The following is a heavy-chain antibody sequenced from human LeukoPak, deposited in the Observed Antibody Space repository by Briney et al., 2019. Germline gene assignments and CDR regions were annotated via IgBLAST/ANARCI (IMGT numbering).Heavy chain of an antibody. CDR1: GYIFSNYG. CDR2: ISSGGNT. CDR3: ARDFAWGSGGAPIDDNWLDP. V-gene: IGHV1-18*01. J-gene: IGHJ5*02. D-gene: IGHD7-27*01. Sequence: ASVKVSCKATGYIFSNYGISWVRQSPGHGLEWMGWISSGGNTNYAPKFQDRATMTTDTSTSTAYMELRSLRFDDTAVYYCARDFAWGSGGAPIDDNWLDPWGQGTLVTVSS.